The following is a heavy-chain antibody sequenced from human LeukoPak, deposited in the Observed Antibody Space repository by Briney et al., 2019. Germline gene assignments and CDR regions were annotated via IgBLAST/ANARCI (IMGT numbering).Heavy chain of an antibody. D-gene: IGHD6-19*01. CDR2: IYSSGST. CDR1: GFTVSSNY. Sequence: PGGSLRLSCAASGFTVSSNYMSWVRQAPGEGLEWVSVIYSSGSTYYADSVKGRFTISRDNSKNTLYLQMNSLRAEDTAVYYCARNKWLVHSYYFDYWGQGTLVTVSS. V-gene: IGHV3-53*01. J-gene: IGHJ4*02. CDR3: ARNKWLVHSYYFDY.